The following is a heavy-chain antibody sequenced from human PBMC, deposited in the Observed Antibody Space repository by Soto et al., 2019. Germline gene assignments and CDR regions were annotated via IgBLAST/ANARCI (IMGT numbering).Heavy chain of an antibody. CDR1: GGAISSGGYS. V-gene: IGHV4-30-2*01. Sequence: SETLSLTCAVSGGAISSGGYSWSWIRQPPGKGLEWIGYIYHSGSTYYNPSLKSRVTISVDRSKNQFSLKLSSVTAADTAVYYCARRTHYYDSSGLALYYFDYWGQGTLVTVSS. D-gene: IGHD3-22*01. CDR3: ARRTHYYDSSGLALYYFDY. CDR2: IYHSGST. J-gene: IGHJ4*02.